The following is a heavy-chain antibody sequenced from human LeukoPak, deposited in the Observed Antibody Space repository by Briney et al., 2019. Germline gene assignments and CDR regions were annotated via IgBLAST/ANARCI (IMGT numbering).Heavy chain of an antibody. J-gene: IGHJ4*02. CDR1: GFTFSSYA. Sequence: GGSLRLSCAASGFTFSSYAMSWVRQAPGKGLEWVSAISGSGGSTYYADSVKGRFTISRDNSKNTLSLQMNILRAEDTAVFYCAKSLWFGEMGFDSWGQGTLVTVSS. CDR2: ISGSGGST. CDR3: AKSLWFGEMGFDS. D-gene: IGHD3-10*01. V-gene: IGHV3-23*01.